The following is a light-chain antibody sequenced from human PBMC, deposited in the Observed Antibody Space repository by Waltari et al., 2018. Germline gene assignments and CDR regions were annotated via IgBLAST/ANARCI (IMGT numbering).Light chain of an antibody. J-gene: IGKJ4*01. Sequence: EIVLTQSPATLSVSPGERATLSCRASQSVTNKLAWYQQKPGQAPRLLIYDASTRATGIPSRFSGSGSGTEFTLTISSLQPEDFAVYYCQQYNNWPPLTFGGGTKVEIK. CDR1: QSVTNK. CDR3: QQYNNWPPLT. CDR2: DAS. V-gene: IGKV3D-15*01.